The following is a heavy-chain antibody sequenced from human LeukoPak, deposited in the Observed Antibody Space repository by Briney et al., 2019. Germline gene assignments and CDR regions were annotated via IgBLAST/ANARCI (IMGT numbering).Heavy chain of an antibody. CDR2: INHSGST. D-gene: IGHD3-16*01. Sequence: PSETLSLTCAVYGGSFSGYYWSWIRQPPGKGLEWIGEINHSGSTNYNPSLKSRVTISVDTSKNQFSLKLSSVTAADTAVYYCARHLRRGRPLDYWGQGTLVTVSS. CDR3: ARHLRRGRPLDY. J-gene: IGHJ4*02. CDR1: GGSFSGYY. V-gene: IGHV4-34*01.